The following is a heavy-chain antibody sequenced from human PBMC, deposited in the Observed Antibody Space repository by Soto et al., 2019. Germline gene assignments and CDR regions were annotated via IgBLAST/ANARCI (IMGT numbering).Heavy chain of an antibody. J-gene: IGHJ4*02. CDR3: ASVAARGYYFDY. CDR1: GYSFTDRF. D-gene: IGHD2-21*02. CDR2: ITPFNGHT. V-gene: IGHV1-45*01. Sequence: SVKVSCKASGYSFTDRFLHWVRQAPGQALEWVGWITPFNGHTNYAQKFQDRVTITSDRSVSTAYMELSSLRSEDSAMYYCASVAARGYYFDYWGQGTLVTVS.